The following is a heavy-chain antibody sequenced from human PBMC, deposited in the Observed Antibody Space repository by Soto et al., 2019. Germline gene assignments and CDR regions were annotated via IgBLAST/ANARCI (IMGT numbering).Heavy chain of an antibody. Sequence: GGPLRLSCTASGFTFGDYAMSWFRQAPGKGLEWVGFIRSKAYGGTTEYAASVKGRFTISRDDSKSIAYLQMNSLKTEDTAVYYCTNSAGWTVTQYYYYYYMDVWGKGTTVTVSS. V-gene: IGHV3-49*03. CDR2: IRSKAYGGTT. J-gene: IGHJ6*03. CDR1: GFTFGDYA. D-gene: IGHD4-17*01. CDR3: TNSAGWTVTQYYYYYYMDV.